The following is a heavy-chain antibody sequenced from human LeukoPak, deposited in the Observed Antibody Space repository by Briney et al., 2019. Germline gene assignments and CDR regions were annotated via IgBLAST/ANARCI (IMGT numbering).Heavy chain of an antibody. J-gene: IGHJ4*02. Sequence: SETLSLTCTVSGGSVSSGSYYWSWIRQPPGEGLEWIGYIYYSGSTNYNPSLKSRVTISVDTSKNQFSLKLSSVTAADTAVYYCASEGAGTFDYWGQGTLVTVSS. CDR3: ASEGAGTFDY. CDR2: IYYSGST. D-gene: IGHD6-13*01. V-gene: IGHV4-61*01. CDR1: GGSVSSGSYY.